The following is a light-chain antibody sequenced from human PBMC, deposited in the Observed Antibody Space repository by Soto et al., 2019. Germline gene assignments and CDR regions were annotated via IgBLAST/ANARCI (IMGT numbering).Light chain of an antibody. V-gene: IGKV2-30*01. Sequence: DVVMTQSPLSLPVPLGQPAAISCRSSQSLIFDDGNTYLSWFHQRPGQSPRRLIYTVSNRASGVPDRFSGGGSGTDFTLKISGLEAEDVGVYYCMQSTHWPWTFGPGTKV. CDR3: MQSTHWPWT. J-gene: IGKJ1*01. CDR1: QSLIFDDGNTY. CDR2: TVS.